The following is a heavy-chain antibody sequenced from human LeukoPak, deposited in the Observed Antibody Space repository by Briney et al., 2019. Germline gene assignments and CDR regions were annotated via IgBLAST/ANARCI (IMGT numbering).Heavy chain of an antibody. V-gene: IGHV4-59*01. J-gene: IGHJ2*01. CDR3: ARIYYSSSYDYWYFDL. Sequence: GSLRLSCAASGFTFSGYGMSWVRQPPGKGLQWIGYIYYSGSTSYNPSLKSRVTISVDTSKNQFSLKLTSVTAADTAVYYCARIYYSSSYDYWYFDLWGRGTLVTVSS. CDR2: IYYSGST. CDR1: GFTFSGYG. D-gene: IGHD6-13*01.